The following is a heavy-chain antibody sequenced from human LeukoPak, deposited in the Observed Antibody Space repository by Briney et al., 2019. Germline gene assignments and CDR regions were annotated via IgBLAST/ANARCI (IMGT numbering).Heavy chain of an antibody. CDR1: GFTFSSYW. J-gene: IGHJ4*02. V-gene: IGHV3-7*03. CDR2: IKQDGSEK. CDR3: ARVSGYCSGGSCYSSTLFDY. D-gene: IGHD2-15*01. Sequence: GGSLRLSCAASGFTFSSYWMSWVRQAPGKGLEWVANIKQDGSEKYYVDSVKGRFTISRDNAKNSLYLQMNSLRAEDTAVYYCARVSGYCSGGSCYSSTLFDYWGQGTLVTVSS.